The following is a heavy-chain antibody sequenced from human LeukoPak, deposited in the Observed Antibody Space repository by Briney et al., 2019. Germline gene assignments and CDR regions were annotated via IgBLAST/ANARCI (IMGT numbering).Heavy chain of an antibody. D-gene: IGHD3-10*01. CDR1: GYTFTNYH. CDR3: ARPAPTGVDAFDI. V-gene: IGHV1-46*01. Sequence: GASVKVSCKASGYTFTNYHMHWVRQAPGQGLEWMGTIDPSGGRTSYAQKFQGRVTLTGDTSTSTVYMELSSLRFEDTAVYYCARPAPTGVDAFDIWGQGTLVTVSS. CDR2: IDPSGGRT. J-gene: IGHJ3*02.